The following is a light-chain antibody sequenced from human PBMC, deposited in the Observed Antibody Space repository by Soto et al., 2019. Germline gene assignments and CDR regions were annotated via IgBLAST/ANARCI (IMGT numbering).Light chain of an antibody. CDR2: DVS. Sequence: QSALTQPRSVSGSRGQSATISCTGTSNDVGNYDYVSWYQQYPGKAPKLILYDVSARPSGVPHRFSSSKSGNTASLSISGLQAEDEADYLCCAYAGKYSWVFGGGTKLTVL. CDR1: SNDVGNYDY. CDR3: CAYAGKYSWV. V-gene: IGLV2-11*01. J-gene: IGLJ3*02.